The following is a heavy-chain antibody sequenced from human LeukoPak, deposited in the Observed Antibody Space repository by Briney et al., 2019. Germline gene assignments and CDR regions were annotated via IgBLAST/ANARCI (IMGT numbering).Heavy chain of an antibody. D-gene: IGHD3-3*02. CDR3: ARAPYISLAGWYYGMDV. V-gene: IGHV4-34*01. CDR2: INHSGST. CDR1: GVSFSGYY. Sequence: PSETLSLTCAVYGVSFSGYYWSWIRQPPGKGLEWIGEINHSGSTNYNPSLKSRVTISVDTSKNQFSLKLSSVTAADTAVYYCARAPYISLAGWYYGMDVWGQGTTVTVSS. J-gene: IGHJ6*02.